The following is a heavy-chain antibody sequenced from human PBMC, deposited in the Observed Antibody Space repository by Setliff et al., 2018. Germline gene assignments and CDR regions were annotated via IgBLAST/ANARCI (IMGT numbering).Heavy chain of an antibody. CDR3: ARVARVVLSRNAFDI. J-gene: IGHJ3*02. D-gene: IGHD2-2*01. Sequence: SETLPLTCTVSGGSISSGGYYWSWIRQHPGKGLEWIGYIYYSGSTYYNPSLKSRVTISVDTSKNQFSLKLSSVTAADTAVYYCARVARVVLSRNAFDIWGQGTMVTVSS. V-gene: IGHV4-31*03. CDR2: IYYSGST. CDR1: GGSISSGGYY.